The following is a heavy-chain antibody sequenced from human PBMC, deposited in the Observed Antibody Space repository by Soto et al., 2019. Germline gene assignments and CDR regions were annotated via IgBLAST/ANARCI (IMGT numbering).Heavy chain of an antibody. Sequence: QVQLVESGGGVVQPGRSLRLTCAASGFIFSGSGMHWVRQAPGKGVEWVAVVSNDGIRKYYGDSVKGRFTISRDNAENTLYLQMTTLRAEDTAVYYCARWVGGSMYDNSGKYDSWGQGPLVTVSS. CDR1: GFIFSGSG. D-gene: IGHD3-22*01. CDR2: VSNDGIRK. J-gene: IGHJ5*01. CDR3: ARWVGGSMYDNSGKYDS. V-gene: IGHV3-30*03.